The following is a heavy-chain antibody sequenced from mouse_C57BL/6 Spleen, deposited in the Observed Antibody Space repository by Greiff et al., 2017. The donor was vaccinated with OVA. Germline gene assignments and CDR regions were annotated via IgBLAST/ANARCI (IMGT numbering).Heavy chain of an antibody. CDR1: GFTFSDAW. CDR2: IRNKANNHAT. D-gene: IGHD2-5*01. J-gene: IGHJ4*01. CDR3: TRKVTHYYAMDY. Sequence: EVMLVESGGGLVQPGGSMKLSCAASGFTFSDAWMDWVRQSPEKGLEWVAEIRNKANNHATYYAESVKGRFTISRDDSKSSVYLQMNSLRAEDTGIYYCTRKVTHYYAMDYWGQGTSVTVSS. V-gene: IGHV6-6*01.